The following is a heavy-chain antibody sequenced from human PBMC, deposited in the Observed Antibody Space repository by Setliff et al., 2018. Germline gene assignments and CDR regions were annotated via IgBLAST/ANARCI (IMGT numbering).Heavy chain of an antibody. CDR3: ARSSVVGGYSTTYYFDYMDV. J-gene: IGHJ6*03. Sequence: GGSLRLSCAASGFSFSSYIINWVRQAPGKGLEWVSGTAAAGDTYYADSVKGRFTISRENAKNSFYLQMNSLTAGDTAVYYCARSSVVGGYSTTYYFDYMDVWGKGTTVTVSS. CDR2: TAAAGDT. V-gene: IGHV3-13*04. D-gene: IGHD3-3*01. CDR1: GFSFSSYI.